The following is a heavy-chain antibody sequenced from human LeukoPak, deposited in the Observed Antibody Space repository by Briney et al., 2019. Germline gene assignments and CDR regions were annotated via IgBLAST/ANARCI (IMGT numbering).Heavy chain of an antibody. V-gene: IGHV4-59*08. CDR3: ARSPDYGGNYDAFDI. CDR2: IYYSGST. CDR1: GGSISSYY. Sequence: PSETLSLTCTVPGGSISSYYWSWIRQPPGKGLEWIGYIYYSGSTNYNPSLKSRVTISVDTSKNQFSLKLSSVTAADTAVYYCARSPDYGGNYDAFDIWGQGTMATVSS. J-gene: IGHJ3*02. D-gene: IGHD4-23*01.